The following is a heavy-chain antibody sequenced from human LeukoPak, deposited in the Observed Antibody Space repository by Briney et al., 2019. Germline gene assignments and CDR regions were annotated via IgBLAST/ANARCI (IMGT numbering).Heavy chain of an antibody. V-gene: IGHV4-59*11. J-gene: IGHJ3*01. D-gene: IGHD5-12*01. CDR3: ARGISGHERALAFDL. CDR2: LYYSGST. Sequence: SETLSLTCTVSRGSITTHFWSWIRQPPGRGPEWVAYLYYSGSTTYNPSLKGRATMSIDTFQNQFSLRLTSVTAADTAVYYCARGISGHERALAFDLWGPGTMVAVSS. CDR1: RGSITTHF.